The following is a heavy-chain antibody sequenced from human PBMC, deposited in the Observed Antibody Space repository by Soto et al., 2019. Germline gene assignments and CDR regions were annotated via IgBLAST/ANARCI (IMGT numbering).Heavy chain of an antibody. CDR2: IYYSGET. D-gene: IGHD3-16*01. V-gene: IGHV4-31*03. CDR3: ARDRGGENYYYGMDV. J-gene: IGHJ6*02. CDR1: GGSIINSGYY. Sequence: QVQLQQSGPGLVKASQTLSLTCTVSGGSIINSGYYWNWIRQHPGKGLEWVGYIYYSGETSYNPSLKSRLTISVDTSKNRFSLNLSSVTAADTAMYYCARDRGGENYYYGMDVWGQGTTVTVSS.